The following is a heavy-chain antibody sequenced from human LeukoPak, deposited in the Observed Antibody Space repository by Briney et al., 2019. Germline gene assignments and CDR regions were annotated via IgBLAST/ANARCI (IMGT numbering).Heavy chain of an antibody. CDR2: ISSDGTST. Sequence: GGSLRLSCAASGFTFGSSYMHWVRQDPGKGLVWVSCISSDGTSTNYADSVKGRFTISRDNPKNTVYLQMNSLRAEDTAVYYCARDVESSLHSWGQGTLVIVSS. CDR3: ARDVESSLHS. D-gene: IGHD2-2*01. V-gene: IGHV3-74*01. CDR1: GFTFGSSY. J-gene: IGHJ4*02.